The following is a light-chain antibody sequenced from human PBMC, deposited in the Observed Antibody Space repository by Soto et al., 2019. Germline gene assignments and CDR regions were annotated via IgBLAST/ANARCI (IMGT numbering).Light chain of an antibody. CDR2: GAS. CDR1: QSVSSSY. V-gene: IGKV3-20*01. Sequence: EIVLTQSPGTLSLSPGERATLSFSASQSVSSSYLAWYQQKPGQAPRLVIYGASSRATGIPDRFSGSGSGTDFTLTISRLEPGDFAVYYCQQYGTSPWTFGQGTKVDIK. J-gene: IGKJ1*01. CDR3: QQYGTSPWT.